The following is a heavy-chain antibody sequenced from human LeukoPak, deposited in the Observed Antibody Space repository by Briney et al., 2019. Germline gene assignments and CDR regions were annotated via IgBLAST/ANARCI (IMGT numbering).Heavy chain of an antibody. J-gene: IGHJ4*02. D-gene: IGHD3-9*01. CDR3: ARDLHSDILTGLDY. V-gene: IGHV3-30-3*01. CDR1: GFTFSGYA. CDR2: ISYDGSNK. Sequence: PGRSLRLSCAASGFTFSGYAMHWVRQAPGEGLEWVALISYDGSNKYYADSVKGRFTISRDNSKNTLYLRMNSLRPEDTAVYYCARDLHSDILTGLDYWGQGTLVTVSS.